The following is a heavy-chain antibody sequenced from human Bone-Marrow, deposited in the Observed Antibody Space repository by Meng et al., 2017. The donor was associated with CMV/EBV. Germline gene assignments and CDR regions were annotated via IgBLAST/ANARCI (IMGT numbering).Heavy chain of an antibody. CDR2: ISSSGSTI. D-gene: IGHD3-16*01. CDR1: GFTFSDYY. Sequence: GESLKISCAASGFTFSDYYMSWIRQAPGKGLEWVSYISSSGSTIYYADSVKGRFTISRDNAKNSFYLRMNSLRAEDTAVYYCARVVGGLSPNGDYWGQGTLVTVSS. V-gene: IGHV3-11*04. CDR3: ARVVGGLSPNGDY. J-gene: IGHJ4*02.